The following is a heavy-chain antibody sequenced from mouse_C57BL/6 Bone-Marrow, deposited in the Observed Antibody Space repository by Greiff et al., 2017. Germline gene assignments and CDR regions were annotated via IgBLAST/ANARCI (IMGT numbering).Heavy chain of an antibody. CDR2: ILPGSGST. CDR1: GYTFPGYW. J-gene: IGHJ4*01. V-gene: IGHV1-9*01. Sequence: QVQLQQSGAELMKPGASVKLSCKATGYTFPGYWIEWVKQRPGHGLEWIGEILPGSGSTNYNEKFKGKATFTADTSSNTAYMQRSSLTTEDSAIYYCAMDDYDPYYAMDYWGQGTSVTVSS. D-gene: IGHD2-4*01. CDR3: AMDDYDPYYAMDY.